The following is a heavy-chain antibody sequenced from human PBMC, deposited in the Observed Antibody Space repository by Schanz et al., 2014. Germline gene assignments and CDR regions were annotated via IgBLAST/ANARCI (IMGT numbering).Heavy chain of an antibody. V-gene: IGHV3-48*01. J-gene: IGHJ4*02. Sequence: EVQLVESGGGVVQPGRSLRLSCAASGFDFNSYSMNWVRQVPGKGLEWLSYIATSSSTRHYADSVKGRVTISRDNAKNTLYLHMNTLRSEDTAVYYCAKDSTHIDIVLVPTAIDYWGQGTLVTVSS. CDR1: GFDFNSYS. CDR2: IATSSSTR. D-gene: IGHD2-2*01. CDR3: AKDSTHIDIVLVPTAIDY.